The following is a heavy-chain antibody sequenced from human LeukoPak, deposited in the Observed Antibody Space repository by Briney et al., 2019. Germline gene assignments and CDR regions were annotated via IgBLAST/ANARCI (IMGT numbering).Heavy chain of an antibody. CDR1: GGSISSYY. CDR3: ARGVTVTTWDPWFDT. Sequence: SETLSLTCTVSGGSISSYYWSWIRQPPGKGLEWIGYIYYSGSTNYNPSLKSRVTISVDTSKNQFSLKLSSVTAADTAVYYCARGVTVTTWDPWFDTWGQGTLVTVSS. D-gene: IGHD1-20*01. V-gene: IGHV4-59*01. J-gene: IGHJ5*02. CDR2: IYYSGST.